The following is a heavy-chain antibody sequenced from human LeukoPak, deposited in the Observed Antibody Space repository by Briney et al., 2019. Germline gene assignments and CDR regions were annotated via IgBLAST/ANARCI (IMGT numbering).Heavy chain of an antibody. Sequence: GGSLRLSCAASGFTFRNYWMHWVRQAPGKGLVWVSRVKGDGSFTDYADSVKGRFTISRDNAKNTLYLQMYSLRAEDTAAYYCVRDGDNYNFDYWGQGSLVTVSS. CDR1: GFTFRNYW. J-gene: IGHJ4*02. CDR2: VKGDGSFT. CDR3: VRDGDNYNFDY. D-gene: IGHD5-24*01. V-gene: IGHV3-74*01.